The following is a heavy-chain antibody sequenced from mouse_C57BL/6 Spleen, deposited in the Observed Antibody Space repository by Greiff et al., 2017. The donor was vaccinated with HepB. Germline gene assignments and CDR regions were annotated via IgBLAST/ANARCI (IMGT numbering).Heavy chain of an antibody. CDR3: AGITTVVATRGGYYAMDY. J-gene: IGHJ4*01. CDR2: IYPGDGDT. CDR1: GYAFSSYW. Sequence: QVQLQQSGAELVKPGASVKISCKASGYAFSSYWMNWVKQRPGKGLEWIGQIYPGDGDTNYNGKFKGKATLTADKSSSTAYMQLSSLTSEDSAVYFCAGITTVVATRGGYYAMDYWGQGTSVTVSS. D-gene: IGHD1-1*01. V-gene: IGHV1-80*01.